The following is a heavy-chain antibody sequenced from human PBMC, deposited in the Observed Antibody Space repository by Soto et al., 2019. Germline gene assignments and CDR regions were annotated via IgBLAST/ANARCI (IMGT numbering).Heavy chain of an antibody. D-gene: IGHD3-16*01. CDR1: GFTFSSHS. V-gene: IGHV3-48*01. CDR3: ARDDDMGYFDY. Sequence: EVQLVESGGGLVQPGGSLRLSCAASGFTFSSHSMNWVRRAPGKGLEWVSYISSSTRTIYYADSVKGRFTVSRDNAKNSLYLQMNSLRAEDTAVYYCARDDDMGYFDYWGQGTLVTVSS. CDR2: ISSSTRTI. J-gene: IGHJ4*02.